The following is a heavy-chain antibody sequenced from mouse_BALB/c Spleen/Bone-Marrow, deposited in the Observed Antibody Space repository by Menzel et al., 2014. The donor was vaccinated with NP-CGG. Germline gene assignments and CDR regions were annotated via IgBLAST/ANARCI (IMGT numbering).Heavy chain of an antibody. CDR2: ISGGGSYT. D-gene: IGHD2-4*01. Sequence: EVQGVEFGGGLVKSGGSLKLSCAASGFSFNSYGMSWVRQTPEKRLEWVATISGGGSYTFYPDSVKGRFTISRDNAENNLYLQLSSLRSEDTALYYCARHAYYDQTEVSFVYLGQGTLVTVSA. CDR3: ARHAYYDQTEVSFVY. CDR1: GFSFNSYG. V-gene: IGHV5-9-2*01. J-gene: IGHJ3*01.